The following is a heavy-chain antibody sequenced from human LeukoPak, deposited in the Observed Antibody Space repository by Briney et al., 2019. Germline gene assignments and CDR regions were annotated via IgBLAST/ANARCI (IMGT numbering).Heavy chain of an antibody. CDR1: GYTFTSYY. V-gene: IGHV1-46*01. J-gene: IGHJ4*02. D-gene: IGHD3-22*01. CDR2: INPSGGSP. Sequence: GGSLRLSCAASGYTFTSYYLHWVRQAPGQGLEWMGIINPSGGSPTYAQKIQGRVTMTRDTSTSAVYMELSSLTSEDTAVYYCARDLYERDSSGHYGGGFDYWGQGTLVTVSS. CDR3: ARDLYERDSSGHYGGGFDY.